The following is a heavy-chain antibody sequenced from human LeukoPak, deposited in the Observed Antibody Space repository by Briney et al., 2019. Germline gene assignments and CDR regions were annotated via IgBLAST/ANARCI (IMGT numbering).Heavy chain of an antibody. CDR1: GGSISSSNW. J-gene: IGHJ1*01. CDR2: IYHSGST. D-gene: IGHD1-26*01. V-gene: IGHV4-4*02. CDR3: ARGRIVGATDAEYFQH. Sequence: SGTLSLTCAVSGGSISSSNWWSWVRQPPGKGLEWIGEIYHSGSTNYNPSLKSRLTISVDKSKNQFSLKLSSVTAADTAVYYCARGRIVGATDAEYFQHWGQGTLVTVLS.